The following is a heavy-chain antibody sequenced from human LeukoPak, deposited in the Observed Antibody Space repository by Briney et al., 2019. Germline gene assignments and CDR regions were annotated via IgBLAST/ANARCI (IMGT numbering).Heavy chain of an antibody. CDR1: GFTFSDYA. Sequence: GGSLRLSCAASGFTFSDYAMNWVRQAPGKGLEWVSTISGSGGSTYYADSVKGRFTISRDNSKNTLYLQMNSLRAEDTAVYYCANDLSSGYYQCDYWGQGTLVTVSS. J-gene: IGHJ4*02. D-gene: IGHD3-22*01. CDR3: ANDLSSGYYQCDY. V-gene: IGHV3-23*01. CDR2: ISGSGGST.